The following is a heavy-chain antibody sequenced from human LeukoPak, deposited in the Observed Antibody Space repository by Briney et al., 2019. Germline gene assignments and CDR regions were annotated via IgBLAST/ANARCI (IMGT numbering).Heavy chain of an antibody. Sequence: SETLSLTCTVSGDSISRSGFYWSWIRQHPGTGLEWIAYIHYIGNTYYNPSLEGRVTMSVDTSSNQFSLNVASVTAADMAFYYCARVRDDFFFDFWGQGLLVTVSS. CDR1: GDSISRSGFY. J-gene: IGHJ4*02. V-gene: IGHV4-31*03. CDR3: ARVRDDFFFDF. D-gene: IGHD3-3*01. CDR2: IHYIGNT.